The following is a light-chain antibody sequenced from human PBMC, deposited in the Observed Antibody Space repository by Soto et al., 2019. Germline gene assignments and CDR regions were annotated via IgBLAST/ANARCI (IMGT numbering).Light chain of an antibody. CDR2: KAS. Sequence: DIQMTQSPSTLSASVGDRVTITCRASQSISSWLAWYQQKPGKAPKLLIYKASNLESGVPSRFSGSGAGTKFTLTISSLQPDDFATYYYQQYNTYSTWTVGQGTKVEIK. CDR1: QSISSW. V-gene: IGKV1-5*03. CDR3: QQYNTYSTWT. J-gene: IGKJ1*01.